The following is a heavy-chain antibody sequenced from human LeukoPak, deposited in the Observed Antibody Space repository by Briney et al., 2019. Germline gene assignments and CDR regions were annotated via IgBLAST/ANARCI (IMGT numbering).Heavy chain of an antibody. D-gene: IGHD1-26*01. Sequence: GGSLRLSCAASTFIFSTYSMNWVRQAPGKGLEWVSSITSGSSYIYYADSVKGRFTISRDNAKNSLYLQMNSLRAEDTAVYYCARDPYSGSYGNYYYYFMDVWGKGTTVTISS. CDR3: ARDPYSGSYGNYYYYFMDV. CDR1: TFIFSTYS. J-gene: IGHJ6*03. CDR2: ITSGSSYI. V-gene: IGHV3-21*01.